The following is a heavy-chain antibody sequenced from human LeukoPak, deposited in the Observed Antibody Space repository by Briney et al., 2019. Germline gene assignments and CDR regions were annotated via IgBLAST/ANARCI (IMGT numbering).Heavy chain of an antibody. V-gene: IGHV1-46*01. CDR2: INPSGGST. D-gene: IGHD5-24*01. CDR1: GYTFTSYY. CDR3: ARDLEATSTVEMATTTQGLNDY. Sequence: ASVKVSCKASGYTFTSYYMHWVRQAPGQGLEWMGIINPSGGSTSYAQKFQGRATMTRDTSTSTVYMELSSLRSEDTAVYYCARDLEATSTVEMATTTQGLNDYWGQGTLVTVSS. J-gene: IGHJ4*02.